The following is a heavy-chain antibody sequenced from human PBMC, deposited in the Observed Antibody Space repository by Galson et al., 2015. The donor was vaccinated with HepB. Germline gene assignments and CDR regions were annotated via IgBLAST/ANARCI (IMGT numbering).Heavy chain of an antibody. CDR1: GYSISSGYY. J-gene: IGHJ4*02. Sequence: SLTCTVSGYSISSGYYWGWIRQPPGKGLEWIANIYYSGSTYYNPSLESRVTISADTSNNQFSLKLSSVTAADTALYYCARGAYSTLGYFDYWGQGTLVTVSS. CDR3: ARGAYSTLGYFDY. V-gene: IGHV4-38-2*02. CDR2: IYYSGST. D-gene: IGHD6-13*01.